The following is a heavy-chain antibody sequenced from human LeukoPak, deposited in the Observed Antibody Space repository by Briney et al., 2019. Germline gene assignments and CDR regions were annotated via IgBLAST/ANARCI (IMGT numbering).Heavy chain of an antibody. J-gene: IGHJ4*02. CDR1: GYTFTGYY. V-gene: IGHV1-2*06. D-gene: IGHD6-13*01. Sequence: ASVKVSCKASGYTFTGYYMHWVRQAPGQGLEWMGRISPNSGGTNYAQKFQGRVTMTRDTSISTAYMELSRLRSDDTAVYYCARSHHSSSWYGFSYWGQGTLVTVSS. CDR2: ISPNSGGT. CDR3: ARSHHSSSWYGFSY.